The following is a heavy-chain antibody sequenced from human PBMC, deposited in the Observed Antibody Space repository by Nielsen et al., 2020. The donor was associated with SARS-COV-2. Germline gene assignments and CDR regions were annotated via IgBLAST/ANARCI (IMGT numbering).Heavy chain of an antibody. CDR1: GDTFPIDN. V-gene: IGHV1-46*01. Sequence: ASVQVSCKASGDTFPIDNIHWLRQAPGQGLEWIGIINLSAGSTDSAQKFKGRVTMTRDTSASTVYQALTSLKSEDTAVYYCATPITVDYFDYWGQGTLVTVSS. CDR2: INLSAGST. J-gene: IGHJ4*02. CDR3: ATPITVDYFDY.